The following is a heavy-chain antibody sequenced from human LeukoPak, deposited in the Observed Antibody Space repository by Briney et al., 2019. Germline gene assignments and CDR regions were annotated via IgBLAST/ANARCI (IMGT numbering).Heavy chain of an antibody. J-gene: IGHJ4*02. Sequence: ASVKVSCMASGYTFTSYGISWVRQAPGQGLEWMGWISAYNGNTNYAQKLQGRVTMTTDTSTSTAYMELRSLRSDDTAVYYCARYSSGWYGYYFDYWGQGTLVTVSS. CDR1: GYTFTSYG. CDR3: ARYSSGWYGYYFDY. CDR2: ISAYNGNT. V-gene: IGHV1-18*04. D-gene: IGHD6-19*01.